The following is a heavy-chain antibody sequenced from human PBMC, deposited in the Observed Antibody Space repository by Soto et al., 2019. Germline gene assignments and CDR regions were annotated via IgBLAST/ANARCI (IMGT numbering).Heavy chain of an antibody. CDR1: GGSISSYY. CDR2: IYYSGST. D-gene: IGHD3-9*01. J-gene: IGHJ3*02. CDR3: ARHINDINAFDI. V-gene: IGHV4-59*08. Sequence: PSETLSLTCTVSGGSISSYYWSWIRQPPGKGLEWIGYIYYSGSTNYNPSLKSRVTISVDTSKNQFSLKLSSVTAADTAVYYCARHINDINAFDIWGQGTMVTVSS.